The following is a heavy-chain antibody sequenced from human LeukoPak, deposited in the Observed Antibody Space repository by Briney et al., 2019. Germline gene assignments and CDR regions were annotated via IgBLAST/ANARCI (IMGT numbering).Heavy chain of an antibody. Sequence: GGSLRLSCAVSGFSVRTNYMSWVRQAPGKGPEWVSVIFRDGSTYYEDSVKGRFSISRDNSKNMVYLQMSNLRAEDTAVYYCARDFYDFWSGYWVWGQGTLVTVSS. J-gene: IGHJ4*02. CDR2: IFRDGST. D-gene: IGHD3-3*01. CDR3: ARDFYDFWSGYWV. CDR1: GFSVRTNY. V-gene: IGHV3-53*01.